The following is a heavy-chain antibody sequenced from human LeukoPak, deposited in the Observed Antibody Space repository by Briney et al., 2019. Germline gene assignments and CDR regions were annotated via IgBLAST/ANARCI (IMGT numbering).Heavy chain of an antibody. V-gene: IGHV4-59*01. J-gene: IGHJ4*02. CDR3: ARSAGYYDSSGYYLDYDY. Sequence: SETLSLTCTVSGGSISSCYWSWIRQPPGKGLEWIGYIYYSGSTNYNPSLKSRVTISVDTSKNQFSLKLSSVTAADTAVYYCARSAGYYDSSGYYLDYDYWGQGTLVTVSS. CDR1: GGSISSCY. CDR2: IYYSGST. D-gene: IGHD3-22*01.